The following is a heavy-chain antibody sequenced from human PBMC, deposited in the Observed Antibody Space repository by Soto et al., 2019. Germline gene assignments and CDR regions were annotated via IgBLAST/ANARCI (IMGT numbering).Heavy chain of an antibody. J-gene: IGHJ4*02. V-gene: IGHV3-53*01. Sequence: PGESLKISCAASGFTVSSNYMSWVRQAPGKGLEWVSVIYSGGSTYYADSVKGRFTISRDNSKNTLYLQMNGLRAEDTAVYYCATTYYYDSSGYYSDYWGQGTLVTVSS. CDR1: GFTVSSNY. CDR3: ATTYYYDSSGYYSDY. D-gene: IGHD3-22*01. CDR2: IYSGGST.